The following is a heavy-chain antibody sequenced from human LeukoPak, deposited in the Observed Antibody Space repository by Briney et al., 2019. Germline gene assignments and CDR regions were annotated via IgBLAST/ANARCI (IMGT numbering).Heavy chain of an antibody. J-gene: IGHJ4*02. CDR3: ARADSADYYDSGGSIDY. Sequence: ASVKVSCKASGYTFTAYHLHWVRQAPGQGLEWMGRINPNSDGTNYAQKFQGRVTITRDTSINTAYMELSSLRSEDMAVYYCARADSADYYDSGGSIDYWGQGTLVTVSS. CDR1: GYTFTAYH. CDR2: INPNSDGT. D-gene: IGHD3-22*01. V-gene: IGHV1-2*06.